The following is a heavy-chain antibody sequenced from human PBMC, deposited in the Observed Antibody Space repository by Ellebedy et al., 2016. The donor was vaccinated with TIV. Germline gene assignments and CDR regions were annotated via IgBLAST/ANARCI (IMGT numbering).Heavy chain of an antibody. CDR2: INPDSGST. J-gene: IGHJ6*02. D-gene: IGHD4/OR15-4a*01. CDR3: ARVLRATSGMDV. CDR1: GYTFTAFY. V-gene: IGHV1-2*02. Sequence: ASVKVSCKASGYTFTAFYLHWVRQAPGQGLEWLGWINPDSGSTNFAQKFQGRVTMTRDTSVNTAYMELSRLESDDMAVYYCARVLRATSGMDVWGQGTTVTVSS.